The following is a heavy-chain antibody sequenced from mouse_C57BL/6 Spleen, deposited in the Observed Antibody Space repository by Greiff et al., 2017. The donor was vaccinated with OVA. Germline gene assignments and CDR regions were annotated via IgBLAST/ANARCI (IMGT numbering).Heavy chain of an antibody. CDR3: ARPLYDYDGGFAY. D-gene: IGHD2-4*01. Sequence: EVHLVESGGGLVKPGGSLKLSCAASGFTFSDYGMHWVRQAPEKGLEWVAYISSGSSTIYYADTVKGRFTISRDNAKNTLFLQMTSLRSEDTAMYYCARPLYDYDGGFAYWGQGTLVTVSA. V-gene: IGHV5-17*01. J-gene: IGHJ3*01. CDR1: GFTFSDYG. CDR2: ISSGSSTI.